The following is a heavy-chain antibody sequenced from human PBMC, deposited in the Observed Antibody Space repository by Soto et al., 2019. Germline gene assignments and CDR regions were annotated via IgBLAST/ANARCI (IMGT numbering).Heavy chain of an antibody. D-gene: IGHD1-26*01. Sequence: GGSLRLSCAASGCTFSTYAMSWVRQAPGKGLEWVSAISGSGSNTYYADSVKGRFTISRDDSKSTLYLQMNSLRAEDTAVYYCARDPSHSYYTLFYYFDYWGQGTLVTVSS. CDR3: ARDPSHSYYTLFYYFDY. CDR2: ISGSGSNT. J-gene: IGHJ4*02. V-gene: IGHV3-23*01. CDR1: GCTFSTYA.